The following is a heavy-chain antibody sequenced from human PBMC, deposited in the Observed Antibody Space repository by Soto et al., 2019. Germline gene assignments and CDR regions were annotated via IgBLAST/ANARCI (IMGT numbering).Heavy chain of an antibody. D-gene: IGHD3-3*01. J-gene: IGHJ4*02. CDR2: ISSSGSTI. CDR1: GFTFSDYY. Sequence: PGGSLRLSCAASGFTFSDYYVSWIRQAPGKGLEWVSYISSSGSTIYYADSAKGRFTISRDNAKNSLYLQMNSLRAEDTAVCYCARDRAGELNVLRFLEWLPWFDYWGQGTLVTVSS. V-gene: IGHV3-11*01. CDR3: ARDRAGELNVLRFLEWLPWFDY.